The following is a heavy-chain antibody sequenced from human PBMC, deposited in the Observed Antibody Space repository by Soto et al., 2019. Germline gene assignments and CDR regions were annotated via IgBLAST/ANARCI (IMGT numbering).Heavy chain of an antibody. CDR2: IYYSGST. CDR3: AGGYNWNEKVGDLNPRNSGYCSGGSCLTLED. Sequence: QVQLQESGPGLVKPSQTLSLTCTVSGGSISSGGYYWSWIRQHPGKGLEWIGYIYYSGSTYYNPSLKSRVTISVDTSKNQYALKLSSVTAADTAVYYCAGGYNWNEKVGDLNPRNSGYCSGGSCLTLEDWGQGTLVTVSS. V-gene: IGHV4-31*03. J-gene: IGHJ4*02. CDR1: GGSISSGGYY. D-gene: IGHD2-15*01.